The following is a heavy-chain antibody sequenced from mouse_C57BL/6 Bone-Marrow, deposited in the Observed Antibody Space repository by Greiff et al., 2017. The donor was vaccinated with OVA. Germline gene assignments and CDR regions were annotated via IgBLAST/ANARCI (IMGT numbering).Heavy chain of an antibody. CDR1: GYTFTNYW. CDR3: AREGNDYDGGFAY. J-gene: IGHJ3*01. Sequence: VKLQESGAELVRPGTSVKMSCKVSGYTFTNYWIGWAKQRPGHGLEWIGDIYPGGGYTNYNEKFKGKATLTADKSSSTAYMQFSSLTSEDSAIYYCAREGNDYDGGFAYWGQGTLVTVSA. CDR2: IYPGGGYT. V-gene: IGHV1-63*01. D-gene: IGHD2-4*01.